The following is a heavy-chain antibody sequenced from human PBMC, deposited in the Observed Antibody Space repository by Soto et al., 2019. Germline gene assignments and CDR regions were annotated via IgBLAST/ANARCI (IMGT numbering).Heavy chain of an antibody. D-gene: IGHD2-15*01. CDR3: ARGIRCSGGSCYHNWFDP. Sequence: ASVKVSCTASGGTFSSYTINWVRLATGQGLEWMGWMNPNSGNTGYAQKFQGRVTMTRNTSISTAYMELSSLRSEDTAVYYCARGIRCSGGSCYHNWFDPWGQGTLVTVSS. CDR2: MNPNSGNT. V-gene: IGHV1-8*02. J-gene: IGHJ5*02. CDR1: GGTFSSYT.